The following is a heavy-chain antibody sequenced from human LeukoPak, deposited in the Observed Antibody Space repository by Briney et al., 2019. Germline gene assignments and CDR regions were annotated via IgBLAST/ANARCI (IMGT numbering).Heavy chain of an antibody. CDR2: IYPGDSDT. CDR3: ARCAGSGSRWFDP. V-gene: IGHV5-51*01. J-gene: IGHJ5*02. Sequence: GESLKISCKGSGYSFTSYWIGWVRQMPGKGLEWMGIIYPGDSDTRYSPSFQGQVTISADKSISPAYPQWRSLTASGTALFYCARCAGSGSRWFDPWGQGPLVTVSS. CDR1: GYSFTSYW. D-gene: IGHD5-12*01.